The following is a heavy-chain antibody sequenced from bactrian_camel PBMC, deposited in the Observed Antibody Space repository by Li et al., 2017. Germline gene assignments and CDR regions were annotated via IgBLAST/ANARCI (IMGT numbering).Heavy chain of an antibody. CDR1: GHSRGSNC. J-gene: IGHJ6*01. CDR2: IYRPGGNT. D-gene: IGHD1*01. Sequence: VQLVESGGGSVQAGGSLRLSCVVSGHSRGSNCVGWFRQATGKEREWIASIYRPGGNTFAADSVKGRFTISKDTRKNTLFLQMSSLKPEDTAMYYCAADSTIVCGLDKTDFDAWGQGTQVTVS. V-gene: IGHV3-2*01. CDR3: AADSTIVCGLDKTDFDA.